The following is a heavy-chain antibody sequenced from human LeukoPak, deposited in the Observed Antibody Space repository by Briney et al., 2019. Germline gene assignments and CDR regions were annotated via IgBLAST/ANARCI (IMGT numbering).Heavy chain of an antibody. CDR2: IRYDGSNK. V-gene: IGHV3-30*02. Sequence: GGSLRLSCAASGFTFSSYGMHWVRQAPGKGLEWVAFIRYDGSNKYYADSVKGRFTISRDNSKNTLYLQMNSLRAEDTAVYYCAKEGDYYGYRSDYWGQGTLVTVSS. D-gene: IGHD3-10*01. CDR1: GFTFSSYG. J-gene: IGHJ4*02. CDR3: AKEGDYYGYRSDY.